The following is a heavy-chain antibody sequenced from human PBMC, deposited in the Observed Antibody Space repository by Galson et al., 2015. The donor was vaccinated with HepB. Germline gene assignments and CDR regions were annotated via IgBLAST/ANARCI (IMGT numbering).Heavy chain of an antibody. D-gene: IGHD5-12*01. CDR2: IKYDGSSK. V-gene: IGHV3-30*02. Sequence: SLRLSCAASRLSFSTYGMHWVRQAPGKGLEWVAFIKYDGSSKYYADSVKGRFTISRDNSKNTLYLQMNSLRAEETAVYYCATPNRLYSDYGLDAFDIWGQGTMVTVSS. J-gene: IGHJ3*02. CDR1: RLSFSTYG. CDR3: ATPNRLYSDYGLDAFDI.